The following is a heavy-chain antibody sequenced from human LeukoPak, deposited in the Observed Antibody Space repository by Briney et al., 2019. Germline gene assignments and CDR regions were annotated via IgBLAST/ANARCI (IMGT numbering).Heavy chain of an antibody. Sequence: PGGSLSLTCTVSGCTISNISYNWVRHPPGKGLDWVSTIRSGSATTYYADSVKGRFTISRDTSKNTLYLQMNSLRAGDTAVYYCAKGGSGTTDRFDPWGQGTLVTVSS. CDR3: AKGGSGTTDRFDP. V-gene: IGHV3-23*01. D-gene: IGHD1-7*01. CDR1: GCTISNIS. CDR2: IRSGSATT. J-gene: IGHJ5*02.